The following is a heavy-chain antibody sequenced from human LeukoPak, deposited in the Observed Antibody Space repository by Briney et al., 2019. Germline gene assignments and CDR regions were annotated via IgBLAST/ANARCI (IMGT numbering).Heavy chain of an antibody. D-gene: IGHD3-10*01. Sequence: GGSLRLSCAASGFTFSSYAMSWVRQAPGKGLEWVSAISGSGGSTYYADSVKGRFTISRDNSKNTLYLQMNSLRAEDTAVYYCAKGISYYGSGSPDYWGQGTLVTVSS. CDR3: AKGISYYGSGSPDY. CDR2: ISGSGGST. J-gene: IGHJ4*02. V-gene: IGHV3-23*01. CDR1: GFTFSSYA.